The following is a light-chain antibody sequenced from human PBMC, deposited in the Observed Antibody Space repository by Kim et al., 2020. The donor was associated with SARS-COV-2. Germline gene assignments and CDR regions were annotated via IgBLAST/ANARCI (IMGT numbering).Light chain of an antibody. CDR1: SSHIGNNY. V-gene: IGLV1-47*01. Sequence: ELTQPPSVSGAPGQRVTISCSGSSSHIGNNYVSWFQQLPGAAPKLLIYRNNLRPSGVPDRFSGSKSGTSASLAISGLRSEDEADYYCAAWDDSLKVFGTGTKVTVL. CDR2: RNN. J-gene: IGLJ1*01. CDR3: AAWDDSLKV.